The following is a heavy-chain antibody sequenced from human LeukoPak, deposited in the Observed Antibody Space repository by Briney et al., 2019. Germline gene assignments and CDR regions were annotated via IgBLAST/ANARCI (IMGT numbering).Heavy chain of an antibody. CDR2: IYYSGSS. D-gene: IGHD4-17*01. CDR3: ARRLRQNLFDP. CDR1: GVSISSDY. Sequence: SETLSLTCTVSGVSISSDYWSWIRLPPGKGLEWIGCIYYSGSSNYNPSLESRVTMSVDTSKNQFSLKLTSVTAADTAVYYCARRLRQNLFDPWGQGTLVTVSS. V-gene: IGHV4-59*08. J-gene: IGHJ5*02.